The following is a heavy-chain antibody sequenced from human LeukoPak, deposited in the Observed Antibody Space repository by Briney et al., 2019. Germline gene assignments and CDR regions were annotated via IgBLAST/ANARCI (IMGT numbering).Heavy chain of an antibody. CDR2: IRYDGSNK. CDR1: GFTFSSYG. CDR3: ARLPLVVRYCSSTSCYPGV. V-gene: IGHV3-30*02. D-gene: IGHD2-2*01. J-gene: IGHJ4*02. Sequence: PGGSLRLSCAASGFTFSSYGMHWARQAPGKGLEWVAFIRYDGSNKYYANSVKGRFTISRDNAKNSLYLQMNSLRAEDTAVYYCARLPLVVRYCSSTSCYPGVWGQGTLVTVSS.